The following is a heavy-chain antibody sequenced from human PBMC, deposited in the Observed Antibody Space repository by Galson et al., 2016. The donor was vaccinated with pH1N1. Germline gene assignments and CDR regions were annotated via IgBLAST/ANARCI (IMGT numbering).Heavy chain of an antibody. CDR1: GFSLSSYS. CDR2: ISRSVTNI. D-gene: IGHD5-18*01. CDR3: ARDLGYAYGFYYYYYMDV. V-gene: IGHV3-48*04. J-gene: IGHJ6*03. Sequence: SLRLSCAASGFSLSSYSMNWVRQAPGKGLEWVSYISRSVTNIYYAGSVKGRFTISRDTAKNSLYRQMDSLRLDDTAVYFCARDLGYAYGFYYYYYMDVWGKGTTVTVSS.